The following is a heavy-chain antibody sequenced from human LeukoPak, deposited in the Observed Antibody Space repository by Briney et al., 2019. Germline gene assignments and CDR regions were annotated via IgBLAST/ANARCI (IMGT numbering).Heavy chain of an antibody. J-gene: IGHJ6*02. Sequence: GGSLRLSCAASGFTFSSYSMNWVRQAPGKGLEWVSSISSSGGYIYYADSVKGRFTISRDNAKNSLYLQMNSLRAEDTAVYYCARSIGAAGCRTSRLYYYYGMDVWGQRPTVTVSS. V-gene: IGHV3-21*01. CDR2: ISSSGGYI. CDR1: GFTFSSYS. CDR3: ARSIGAAGCRTSRLYYYYGMDV. D-gene: IGHD6-13*01.